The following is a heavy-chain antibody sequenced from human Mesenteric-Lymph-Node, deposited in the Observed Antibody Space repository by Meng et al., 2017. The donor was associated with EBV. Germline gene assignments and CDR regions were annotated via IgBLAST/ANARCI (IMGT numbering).Heavy chain of an antibody. CDR1: GGSLSGVY. D-gene: IGHD3-10*01. Sequence: QTQLLPWGAGLLNPSATLPLTCAVSGGSLSGVYWSWIPKSPGKGLEWIGEINHRRDTNYHPSLKSRVTISLDASKNQFSLKLTSVTAADTAVYYCGGGYISGVPDFDYWGQGTLVTVSS. J-gene: IGHJ4*02. CDR2: INHRRDT. V-gene: IGHV4-34*02. CDR3: GGGYISGVPDFDY.